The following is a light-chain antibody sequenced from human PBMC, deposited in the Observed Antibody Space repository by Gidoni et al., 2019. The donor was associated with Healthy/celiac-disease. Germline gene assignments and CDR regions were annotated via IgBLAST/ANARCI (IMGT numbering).Light chain of an antibody. CDR1: SSDVGGYNY. CDR2: EVS. CDR3: SSYAGSNNLGVV. J-gene: IGLJ2*01. V-gene: IGLV2-8*01. Sequence: QSALTQPPSASGSPGQSVTISCTGTSSDVGGYNYVSWYQQPPGKAPKLMIYEVSKRPSGVPDRFFGSKSGNTASLTVSGLQAEDEADYYCSSYAGSNNLGVVFGGGTKLTVL.